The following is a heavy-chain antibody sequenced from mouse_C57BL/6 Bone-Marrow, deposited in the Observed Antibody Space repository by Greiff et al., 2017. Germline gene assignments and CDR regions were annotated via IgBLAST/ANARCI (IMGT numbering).Heavy chain of an antibody. V-gene: IGHV5-17*01. Sequence: EVQVVESGGGLVKPGGSLKLSCAASGFTFSDYGMHWVRQAPEKGLEWVAYISSGSSTIYYADTVKGRFTISRDNAKNTLFLQMTSLRSEDTAIYYCANSLGGYCWYFDVWGTGTTVTVSS. J-gene: IGHJ1*03. D-gene: IGHD2-3*01. CDR2: ISSGSSTI. CDR3: ANSLGGYCWYFDV. CDR1: GFTFSDYG.